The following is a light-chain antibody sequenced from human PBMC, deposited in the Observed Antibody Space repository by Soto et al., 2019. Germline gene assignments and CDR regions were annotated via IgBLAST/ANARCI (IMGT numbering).Light chain of an antibody. CDR3: QTYNSVPPYT. CDR2: AAS. Sequence: DIQMTQSPSSLSASVGDRVTITCRASQGISNYLAWYQQKPGKVPKLLIYAASTLQSGVLSRFSGSGSWTDFTFTISSLQPEDIATYYCQTYNSVPPYTFVQGTKLEIK. J-gene: IGKJ2*01. V-gene: IGKV1-27*01. CDR1: QGISNY.